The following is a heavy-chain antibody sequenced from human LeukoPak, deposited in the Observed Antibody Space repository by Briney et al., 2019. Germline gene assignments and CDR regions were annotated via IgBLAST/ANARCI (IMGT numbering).Heavy chain of an antibody. J-gene: IGHJ4*02. Sequence: GRSLRLSCAASRFTFSSYAMHWVRQAPGKGLEWVAVISYDGSNKYYADSVKGRFTISRDNSKNTLYLQMNSLRAEDTAVYYCARGRLICSGGSCYSGYFDYWGQGTLVTVSS. D-gene: IGHD2-15*01. CDR3: ARGRLICSGGSCYSGYFDY. CDR2: ISYDGSNK. V-gene: IGHV3-30-3*01. CDR1: RFTFSSYA.